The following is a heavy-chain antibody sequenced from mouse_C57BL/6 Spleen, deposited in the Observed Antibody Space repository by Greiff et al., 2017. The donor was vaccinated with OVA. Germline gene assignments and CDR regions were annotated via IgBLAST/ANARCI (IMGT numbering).Heavy chain of an antibody. CDR1: GYAFSSSW. V-gene: IGHV1-82*01. CDR3: ARDYGSSLGYWYFDV. J-gene: IGHJ1*03. CDR2: IYPGDGDT. D-gene: IGHD1-1*01. Sequence: SGPELVKPGASVKISCKASGYAFSSSWMNWVKQRPGKGLEWIGRIYPGDGDTNYNGKFKGKATLTADKSSSTAYMQLSSLTSEDSAVYFCARDYGSSLGYWYFDVWGTGTTVTVSS.